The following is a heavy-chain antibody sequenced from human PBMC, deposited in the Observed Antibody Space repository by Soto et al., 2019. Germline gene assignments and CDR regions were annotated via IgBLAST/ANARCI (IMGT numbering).Heavy chain of an antibody. V-gene: IGHV3-73*01. D-gene: IGHD2-8*01. CDR3: TRLGSLGGCTNGVCYVGMDV. CDR2: IRSKANSYAT. CDR1: GFTFSGSA. Sequence: PGGSLRLSCAASGFTFSGSAMHWVRQASGKGLEWVGRIRSKANSYATAYAASVKGRFTISRDDSKNTAYLQMNSLKTEDTAVYYCTRLGSLGGCTNGVCYVGMDVWGQGTTVTVSS. J-gene: IGHJ6*02.